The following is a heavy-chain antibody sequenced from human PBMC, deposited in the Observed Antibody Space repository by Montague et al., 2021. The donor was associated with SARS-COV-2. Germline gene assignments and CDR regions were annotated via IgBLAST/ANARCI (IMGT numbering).Heavy chain of an antibody. Sequence: SETLSLTCTVSGGSIGSHYWSWIRQPPGKGLEWIGYVYYSGSTNYNPSLKSRVTISVDTSKSRFSLKLKSVTSADTAVYYCARDSPNSSGYHVYFDLWGRSTLVTVSS. CDR3: ARDSPNSSGYHVYFDL. CDR1: GGSIGSHY. CDR2: VYYSGST. J-gene: IGHJ2*01. V-gene: IGHV4-59*11. D-gene: IGHD3-22*01.